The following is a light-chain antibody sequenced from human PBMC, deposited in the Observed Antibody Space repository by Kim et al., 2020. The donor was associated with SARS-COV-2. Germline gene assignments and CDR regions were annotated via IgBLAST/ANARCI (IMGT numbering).Light chain of an antibody. V-gene: IGLV2-8*01. J-gene: IGLJ1*01. CDR1: SSDVDNYNY. CDR3: CSYAGSNRHG. CDR2: EVN. Sequence: QSALTQPPSASGSPGQSVTISCTGISSDVDNYNYVSWYQQHPGKAPKLMIYEVNKRPSGVPDRFSGSKSGNTASLTVSGLQAEDEGDYYCCSYAGSNRHGFGIRTKVTVL.